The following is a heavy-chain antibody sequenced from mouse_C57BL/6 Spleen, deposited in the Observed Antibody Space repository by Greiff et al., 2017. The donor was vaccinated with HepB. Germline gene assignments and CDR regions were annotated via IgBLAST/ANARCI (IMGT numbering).Heavy chain of an antibody. V-gene: IGHV5-9*01. J-gene: IGHJ1*03. Sequence: EVKLVESGGGLVKPGGSLKLSCAASGFTFSSYTMSWVRQTPEKRLEWVATISGGGGNTYYPDSVKGRFTISRDNAKNTLYLQMSSLRSEDTALYYCARRSFITTVVAHWYFDVWGTGTTVTVSS. D-gene: IGHD1-1*01. CDR3: ARRSFITTVVAHWYFDV. CDR1: GFTFSSYT. CDR2: ISGGGGNT.